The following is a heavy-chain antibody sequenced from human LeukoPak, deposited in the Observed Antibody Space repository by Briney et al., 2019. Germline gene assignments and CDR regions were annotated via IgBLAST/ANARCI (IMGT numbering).Heavy chain of an antibody. J-gene: IGHJ3*02. V-gene: IGHV1-46*01. CDR1: GYTFTGHY. CDR3: ARDKGDSGYNSDAFDI. Sequence: ASVTVSCKASGYTFTGHYLHWVRQAPGQGLEWMGIINPSGGSTTYAQKFQGRVTMTRDTSTSTVYMELSSLRSEDTAVYYCARDKGDSGYNSDAFDIWGQGTVVTVSS. D-gene: IGHD5-12*01. CDR2: INPSGGST.